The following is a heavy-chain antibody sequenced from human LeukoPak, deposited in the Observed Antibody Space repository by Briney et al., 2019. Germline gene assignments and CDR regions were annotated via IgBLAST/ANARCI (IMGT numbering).Heavy chain of an antibody. Sequence: GGSLRLSCAASGVIFSSLALSWVRQAPGKGLEWVSSLSGSGYNTYYADSVKGRFTISRDNSKNTVYLQMNSLRAEDTAVYYCAKDPYGTRYFDYWGQGTLVTVSS. J-gene: IGHJ4*02. CDR1: GVIFSSLA. CDR2: LSGSGYNT. D-gene: IGHD2-2*01. CDR3: AKDPYGTRYFDY. V-gene: IGHV3-23*01.